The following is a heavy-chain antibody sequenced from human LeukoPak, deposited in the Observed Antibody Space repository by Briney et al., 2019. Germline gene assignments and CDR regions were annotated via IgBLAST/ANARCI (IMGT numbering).Heavy chain of an antibody. Sequence: EGSLRLSCAASGFTFSSYAMSWVRQAPGKGLEWVSAISGSGGSTYYADSVKGRFTISRDNAKNTLFLQMNSLRAEDTAVYYCARRGTGHGMDVWGQGTTVIVSS. J-gene: IGHJ6*02. V-gene: IGHV3-23*01. CDR3: ARRGTGHGMDV. CDR1: GFTFSSYA. D-gene: IGHD1-1*01. CDR2: ISGSGGST.